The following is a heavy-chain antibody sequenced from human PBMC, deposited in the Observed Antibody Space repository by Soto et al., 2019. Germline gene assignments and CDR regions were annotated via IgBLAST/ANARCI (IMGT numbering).Heavy chain of an antibody. CDR2: IYHSGST. CDR3: ARDRGGYSYGHPYYYGMDV. Sequence: SETLSLTCAVSGYSISSGYYWGWIRQPPGKGLEWIGSIYHSGSTYYNPSLKSRVTISVDTSKNQFSLKLSSVTAADTAVYYCARDRGGYSYGHPYYYGMDVWGQGTTVTVSS. J-gene: IGHJ6*02. V-gene: IGHV4-38-2*02. D-gene: IGHD5-18*01. CDR1: GYSISSGYY.